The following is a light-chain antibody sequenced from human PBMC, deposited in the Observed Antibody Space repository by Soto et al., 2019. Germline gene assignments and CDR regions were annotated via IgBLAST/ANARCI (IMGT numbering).Light chain of an antibody. Sequence: QSALTQPPSASGSPGQSVTISCTGTSSDVGSYNFVSWYQQHPGKAPKLMIYEVSKRPSGVPDRFSGSKSGDTASLTVSGLQAEDEGDYYCSSYAGSLVVFGGGTKLTVL. CDR2: EVS. CDR1: SSDVGSYNF. V-gene: IGLV2-8*01. CDR3: SSYAGSLVV. J-gene: IGLJ3*02.